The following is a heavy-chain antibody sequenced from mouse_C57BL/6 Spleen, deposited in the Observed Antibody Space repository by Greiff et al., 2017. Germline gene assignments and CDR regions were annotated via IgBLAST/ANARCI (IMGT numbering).Heavy chain of an antibody. CDR2: INPSSGYT. CDR1: GYTFTSYT. V-gene: IGHV1-4*01. CDR3: ARSGNSNWFAY. J-gene: IGHJ3*01. Sequence: VQLQQSGAELARPGASVKMSCKASGYTFTSYTMHWVKQGPGQGLEWIGYINPSSGYTKYNQKFKDKATLTADKSSSTAYMQLSSLTSEDSAVYYCARSGNSNWFAYWGQGTLATVSA. D-gene: IGHD2-5*01.